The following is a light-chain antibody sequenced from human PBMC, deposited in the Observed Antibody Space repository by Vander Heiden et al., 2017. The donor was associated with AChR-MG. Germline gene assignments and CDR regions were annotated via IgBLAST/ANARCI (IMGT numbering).Light chain of an antibody. CDR2: AAS. CDR3: QQSSSAPLT. CDR1: QSISNY. Sequence: EIQMTQSPSSLSASVGDRVTITCRASQSISNYLNWYQQKPGKAPNLLIYAASSLQGGVPSRFSGSGSGTDFTLTISSLQPEDFASYYCQQSSSAPLTFGQGTRLEIK. V-gene: IGKV1-39*01. J-gene: IGKJ5*01.